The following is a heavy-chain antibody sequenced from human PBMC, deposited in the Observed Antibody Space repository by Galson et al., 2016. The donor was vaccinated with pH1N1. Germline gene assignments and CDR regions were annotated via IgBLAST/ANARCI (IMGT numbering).Heavy chain of an antibody. V-gene: IGHV5-51*03. J-gene: IGHJ4*02. CDR3: ARRSDDGLVY. Sequence: QSGAEVKKPGESLRISCQGSGYTFSSYWIAWVRQMPGKGLEWMGNIYPGDSDAKYSPSFQGHVTLSVDKSIRTVYLQGSGLKASDPAMHFCARRSDDGLVYWGQGTLVTVSS. CDR2: IYPGDSDA. CDR1: GYTFSSYW. D-gene: IGHD4-17*01.